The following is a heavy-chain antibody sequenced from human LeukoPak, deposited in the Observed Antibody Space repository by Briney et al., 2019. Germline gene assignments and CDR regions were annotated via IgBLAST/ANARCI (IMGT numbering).Heavy chain of an antibody. CDR1: SYIFTTYG. D-gene: IGHD6-19*01. J-gene: IGHJ4*02. CDR2: INTYNGNT. Sequence: GASVKVSCKASSYIFTTYGISWVRQAPGQGLEWMGWINTYNGNTNYALKLQGRVTMTTDTSTSTAYMDLRSLRSDDTAVYYCARQAGGYSSGWYQFHFDYWGQGTLVTVSS. V-gene: IGHV1-18*04. CDR3: ARQAGGYSSGWYQFHFDY.